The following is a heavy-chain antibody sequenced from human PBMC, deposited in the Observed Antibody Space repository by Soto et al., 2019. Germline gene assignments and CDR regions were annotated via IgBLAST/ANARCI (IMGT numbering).Heavy chain of an antibody. V-gene: IGHV4-34*01. J-gene: IGHJ6*01. CDR2: IYYSGST. CDR1: GWSFSGYY. D-gene: IGHD6-13*01. CDR3: ARGSRRKYSSSWYGSRNYYGMDV. Sequence: PSETLSLTCAVYGWSFSGYYWSWIRQPPGKGLEWVGEIYYSGSTNYNPSLKSRVTISVDTSKNQFSLKLSSVTAADTAVYYCARGSRRKYSSSWYGSRNYYGMDVSGQGTTVTVSS.